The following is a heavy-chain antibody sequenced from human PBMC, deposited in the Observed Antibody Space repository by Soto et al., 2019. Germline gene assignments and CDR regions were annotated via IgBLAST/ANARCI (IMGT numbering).Heavy chain of an antibody. D-gene: IGHD3-3*01. Sequence: SVKVSCKASGGTFSSYAISWVRQAPGQGLEWMGGIIPIFGTANYAQKFQGRVTITADESTSTAYMELSSLRSEDTAVYYCARGSPITILTYYYYGMDVWGQGTTVTVSS. J-gene: IGHJ6*02. CDR2: IIPIFGTA. CDR3: ARGSPITILTYYYYGMDV. CDR1: GGTFSSYA. V-gene: IGHV1-69*13.